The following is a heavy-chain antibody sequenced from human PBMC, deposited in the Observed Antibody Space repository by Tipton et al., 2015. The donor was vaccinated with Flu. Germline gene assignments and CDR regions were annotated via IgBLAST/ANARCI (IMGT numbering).Heavy chain of an antibody. Sequence: TLSLTCSVSGGSISTYFWSWIRQPPGKGLEWIGYISYTGNTYYSPSLKSRVSISVDTSKNQLSLNLNSATAADTAVYYCARLSYYDVDLKNFYFDYWGQGALVTVSS. J-gene: IGHJ4*02. D-gene: IGHD3-10*02. CDR2: ISYTGNT. CDR3: ARLSYYDVDLKNFYFDY. CDR1: GGSISTYF. V-gene: IGHV4-59*01.